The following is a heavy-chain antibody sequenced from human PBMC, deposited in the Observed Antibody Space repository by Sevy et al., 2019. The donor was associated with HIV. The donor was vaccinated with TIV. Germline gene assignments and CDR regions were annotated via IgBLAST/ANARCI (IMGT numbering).Heavy chain of an antibody. CDR1: GGSISSSSYY. J-gene: IGHJ5*02. Sequence: SEILSLTCTVSGGSISSSSYYCGWIRQPPGKGLEWIGSIYYSGSTYYNPSLKSRVTISVDTSKNQFSLKLSSVTAADTAVYYCARHVNDIIRHNWFDPWGQGTSVTVSS. CDR3: ARHVNDIIRHNWFDP. CDR2: IYYSGST. V-gene: IGHV4-39*01. D-gene: IGHD3-9*01.